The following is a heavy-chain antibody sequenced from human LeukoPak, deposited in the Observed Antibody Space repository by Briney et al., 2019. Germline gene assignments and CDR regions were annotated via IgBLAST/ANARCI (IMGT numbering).Heavy chain of an antibody. CDR3: ARDQEGFDY. Sequence: ASVKVSCKASGCTFTSNYIHWVREAPGQGLEWMGMIYPRDGSTSYAQKFQGRVTVTRDTSTSTVHMELSGLRSEDTAVYYCARDQEGFDYWGQGTLVTVSS. CDR2: IYPRDGST. CDR1: GCTFTSNY. V-gene: IGHV1-46*01. J-gene: IGHJ4*02.